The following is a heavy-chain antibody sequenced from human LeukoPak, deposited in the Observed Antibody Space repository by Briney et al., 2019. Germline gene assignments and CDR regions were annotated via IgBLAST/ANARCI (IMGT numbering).Heavy chain of an antibody. CDR2: IYYSGST. CDR3: ARGPTWIQLWPMSYFDY. Sequence: SETLSLTCTVSGGSISSYYWSWIRQPPGKGLEWIGYIYYSGSTNYNPSLKSRVTISVDTSKNQFSLKLSSVTAADTAVYYCARGPTWIQLWPMSYFDYWGQGTLVTVSS. V-gene: IGHV4-59*08. CDR1: GGSISSYY. D-gene: IGHD5-18*01. J-gene: IGHJ4*02.